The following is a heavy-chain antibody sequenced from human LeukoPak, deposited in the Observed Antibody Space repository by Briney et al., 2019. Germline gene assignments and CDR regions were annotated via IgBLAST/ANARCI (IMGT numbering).Heavy chain of an antibody. D-gene: IGHD5-12*01. CDR3: ARDLGGYSGYDDPVY. J-gene: IGHJ4*02. CDR2: IYYSGST. V-gene: IGHV4-39*07. Sequence: SETLSLTCTVSGGSISSYYWSWIRQPPGKGLEWIGSIYYSGSTYYNPSLKSRVTISVDTSKNQFSLKLSSVTAADTAVHYCARDLGGYSGYDDPVYWGQGTLVTVSS. CDR1: GGSISSYY.